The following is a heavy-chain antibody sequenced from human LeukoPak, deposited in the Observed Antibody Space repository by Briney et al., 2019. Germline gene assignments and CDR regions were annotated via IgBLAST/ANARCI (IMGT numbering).Heavy chain of an antibody. Sequence: GASLKISCKGSGYSFTSCWIGWVRQMPGKGLEWMGIIYPGDSDTRYSPSFQGQVTISADKSISTAYLQWSSLKASDTAMYYCARHYTEWLEGFFDYWGQGTLVTVSS. J-gene: IGHJ4*02. D-gene: IGHD6-19*01. V-gene: IGHV5-51*01. CDR3: ARHYTEWLEGFFDY. CDR1: GYSFTSCW. CDR2: IYPGDSDT.